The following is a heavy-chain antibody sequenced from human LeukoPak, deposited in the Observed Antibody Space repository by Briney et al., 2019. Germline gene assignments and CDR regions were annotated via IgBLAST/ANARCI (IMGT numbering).Heavy chain of an antibody. CDR2: IYYSGST. CDR3: AREWSSGWLDY. J-gene: IGHJ4*02. Sequence: SETLSLTCTVSGGSISSGDYYWSWIRQPPGKGLEWIGYIYYSGSTYYKPSLKSRVTISVDTSKNQFSLKLSSVTAADTAVYYCAREWSSGWLDYWGQGTLVTVSS. V-gene: IGHV4-30-4*01. CDR1: GGSISSGDYY. D-gene: IGHD6-19*01.